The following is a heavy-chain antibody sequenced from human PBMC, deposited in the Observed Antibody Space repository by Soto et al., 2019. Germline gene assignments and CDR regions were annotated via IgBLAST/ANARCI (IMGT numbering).Heavy chain of an antibody. CDR1: GFTFSSYS. D-gene: IGHD3-16*01. CDR3: AKILSHYDYIWGSFGKDY. Sequence: GGSLRLSCAASGFTFSSYSMNWVRQAPGKGLEWVSSISSSSSYIYYADSVKGRFTISRDNAKNSLYLQMNSLRAEDTAVYYCAKILSHYDYIWGSFGKDYRGQGTLVTVSS. CDR2: ISSSSSYI. V-gene: IGHV3-21*01. J-gene: IGHJ4*02.